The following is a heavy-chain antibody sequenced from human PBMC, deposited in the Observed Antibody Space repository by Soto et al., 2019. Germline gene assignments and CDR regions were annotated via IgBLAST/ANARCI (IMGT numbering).Heavy chain of an antibody. CDR3: AREAVVYASWWWFDP. Sequence: ASVKVSCKASGYTFTSYAMHWVRQAPGQRLEWMGWINAGNGNTKYSQKFQGRVTITRDTSASTAYMELSSLRSEDTAVYYCAREAVVYASWWWFDPWGQGTLVTVSS. V-gene: IGHV1-3*01. CDR1: GYTFTSYA. CDR2: INAGNGNT. J-gene: IGHJ5*02. D-gene: IGHD2-8*02.